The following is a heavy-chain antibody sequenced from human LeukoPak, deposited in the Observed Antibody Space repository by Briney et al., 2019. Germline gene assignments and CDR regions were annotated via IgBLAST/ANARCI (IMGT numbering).Heavy chain of an antibody. Sequence: GGSLRLSCAASGFTFTTYTINWVRQAPGKGLEWVSSISSTGNYMFYGDSVKGRFTISRDDAKNLLYLQMNSLRAEDTAMYYCARSKIIQLDSMDVWGNGTKVTVSP. CDR1: GFTFTTYT. J-gene: IGHJ6*04. V-gene: IGHV3-21*01. CDR2: ISSTGNYM. CDR3: ARSKIIQLDSMDV. D-gene: IGHD5-18*01.